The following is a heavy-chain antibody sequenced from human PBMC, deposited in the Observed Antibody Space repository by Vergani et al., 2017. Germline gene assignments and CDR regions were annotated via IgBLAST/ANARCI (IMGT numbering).Heavy chain of an antibody. J-gene: IGHJ4*02. CDR1: GFTFSSYG. Sequence: QVQLVESGGGVVQPGRSLRLSCAASGFTFSSYGMHWVRQAPGKGLEWVAVISYDGSNKYYVDSVKGRFTISRDNSKNTLYLQMNSLRAEDTAVYYCAKFVVVPAAIDYWGQGTLVTVSS. CDR3: AKFVVVPAAIDY. D-gene: IGHD2-2*02. V-gene: IGHV3-30*18. CDR2: ISYDGSNK.